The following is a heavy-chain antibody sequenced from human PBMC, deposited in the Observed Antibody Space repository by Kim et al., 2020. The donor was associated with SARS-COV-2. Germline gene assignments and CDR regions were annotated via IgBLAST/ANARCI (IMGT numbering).Heavy chain of an antibody. D-gene: IGHD2-21*01. Sequence: GSTSSHPSLKSRVTISVDTSKNQFSLKLSSVTAADTAVYYCARGLWTFDYWGQGILVTVSS. J-gene: IGHJ4*02. V-gene: IGHV4-59*09. CDR2: GST. CDR3: ARGLWTFDY.